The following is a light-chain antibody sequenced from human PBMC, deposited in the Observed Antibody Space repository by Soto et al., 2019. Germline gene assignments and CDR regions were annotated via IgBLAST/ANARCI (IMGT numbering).Light chain of an antibody. J-gene: IGKJ1*01. CDR2: GIS. CDR1: QSVTSNY. Sequence: EIVLTQSPGTLSLSPGESAALSCRASQSVTSNYLVWYRQKPGQAPRLLIYGISSRAAGLPYRFSGSGSGTDFTLTISRLEPEDSAVYYCQQYSISPWTFGQGTRVEI. CDR3: QQYSISPWT. V-gene: IGKV3-20*01.